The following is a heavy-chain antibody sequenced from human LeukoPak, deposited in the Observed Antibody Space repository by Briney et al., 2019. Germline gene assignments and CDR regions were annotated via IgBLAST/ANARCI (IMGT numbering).Heavy chain of an antibody. Sequence: GRSLSLSCAASGFTFSTYAMHWVRQAPGKGLEWVAVIWYDRTNKYYADSVKGRFTISRDDSKNTLHLQMSSLRAEDTAVYYCARDRLTTVTTFHFDYWGQGTLVTVSS. V-gene: IGHV3-33*01. J-gene: IGHJ4*02. CDR2: IWYDRTNK. CDR1: GFTFSTYA. CDR3: ARDRLTTVTTFHFDY. D-gene: IGHD4-17*01.